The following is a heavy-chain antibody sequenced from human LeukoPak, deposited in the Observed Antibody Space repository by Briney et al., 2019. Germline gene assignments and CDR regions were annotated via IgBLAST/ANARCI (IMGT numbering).Heavy chain of an antibody. CDR2: ISGSGGGT. V-gene: IGHV3-23*01. Sequence: PGGSLRLSCVVSGITLSNYGMSWVRQAPGKGLEWVAGISGSGGGTNYADSVRGRFTISRDNPKNTLYLQMNSLRAEDTAVYFYAKRGVVIRVILVGFHKEAYYFDSWGQGALVTVSS. J-gene: IGHJ4*02. CDR3: AKRGVVIRVILVGFHKEAYYFDS. D-gene: IGHD3-22*01. CDR1: GITLSNYG.